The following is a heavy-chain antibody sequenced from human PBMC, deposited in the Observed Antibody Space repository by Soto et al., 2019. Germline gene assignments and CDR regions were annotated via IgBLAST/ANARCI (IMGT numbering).Heavy chain of an antibody. D-gene: IGHD2-2*01. V-gene: IGHV5-51*01. CDR3: AREDIVVVPAATTNYYYYGMDV. J-gene: IGHJ6*02. Sequence: GESLKISCKGSGYSFTSYWIGWVRQMPGKGLEWMGIIYPGDSDTRYSPSFQGQVTISADKSISTAYLQWSSLKASDTAMYYCAREDIVVVPAATTNYYYYGMDVWGQGTTVTVSS. CDR1: GYSFTSYW. CDR2: IYPGDSDT.